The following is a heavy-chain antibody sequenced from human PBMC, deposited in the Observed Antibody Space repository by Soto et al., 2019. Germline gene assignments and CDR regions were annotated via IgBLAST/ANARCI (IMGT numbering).Heavy chain of an antibody. V-gene: IGHV1-18*01. CDR1: GYTFTSYG. J-gene: IGHJ4*02. D-gene: IGHD4-17*01. CDR2: ISGFNRDT. Sequence: QVHLVQSGAEVQKPGASVKVSCTASGYTFTSYGISWVRQAPGQGLEWMGWISGFNRDTKYAQKFQGRVTMTKDTSTSTAYMELRSLRSDDTAVYYCARASRPYGDCDYWGQGTLVTVSS. CDR3: ARASRPYGDCDY.